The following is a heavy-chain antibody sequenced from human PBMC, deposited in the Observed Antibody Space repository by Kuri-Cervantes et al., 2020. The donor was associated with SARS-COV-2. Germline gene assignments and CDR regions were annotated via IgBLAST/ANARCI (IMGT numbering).Heavy chain of an antibody. CDR1: GGSISSYY. CDR3: ARAGYSSGWGSSCFDY. D-gene: IGHD6-19*01. Sequence: SETLSLTCTVSGGSISSYYWSWIRQPAGKGLEWIGRIYTSGSTNYNPSLKSRVTMSVDTSKNQFSLKLSSVTAADTAVYYCARAGYSSGWGSSCFDYWGQGTLVTVSS. CDR2: IYTSGST. J-gene: IGHJ4*02. V-gene: IGHV4-4*07.